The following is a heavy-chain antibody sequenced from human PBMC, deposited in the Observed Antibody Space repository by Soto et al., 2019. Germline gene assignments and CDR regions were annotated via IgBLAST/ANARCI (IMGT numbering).Heavy chain of an antibody. V-gene: IGHV6-1*01. Sequence: SQTLSLTCAISGDSVSSNSAAWNWIRQSPSRGLEWLGRTYYRSKWYNDYAVSVKSRITINPDTSKNQFSLQLNSVTPEDTVVYYCARDPGGSSGSQDAFDIWGQGTMVTVSS. CDR1: GDSVSSNSAA. D-gene: IGHD3-22*01. J-gene: IGHJ3*02. CDR2: TYYRSKWYN. CDR3: ARDPGGSSGSQDAFDI.